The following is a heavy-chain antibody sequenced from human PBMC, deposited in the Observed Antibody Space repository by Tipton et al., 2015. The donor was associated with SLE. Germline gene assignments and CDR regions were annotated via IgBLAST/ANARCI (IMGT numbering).Heavy chain of an antibody. CDR1: GGSLSSYY. D-gene: IGHD6-13*01. V-gene: IGHV4-59*12. J-gene: IGHJ5*02. Sequence: TLSLTCTVSGGSLSSYYWSWIRQPPGKGLEWIGYIYYSGSTNYNPSLKSRVTISVDTSKNQFSLKLSSVTAADTAVYYCARALSKRAADWFDPWGQGTLVTVSS. CDR3: ARALSKRAADWFDP. CDR2: IYYSGST.